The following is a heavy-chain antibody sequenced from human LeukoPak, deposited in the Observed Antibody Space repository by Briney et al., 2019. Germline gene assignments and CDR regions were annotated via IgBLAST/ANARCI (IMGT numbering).Heavy chain of an antibody. D-gene: IGHD2-2*01. Sequence: ASLKVSCKTSGYTFSSYAIHWARQAPEHRLEWMGWINAGNGDIKYSHNPQSRVTITRDTSASTAYMELSSLRSEATAVYRCARGYCSRTSCQYYFDYWGQGTLGTV. J-gene: IGHJ4*02. CDR1: GYTFSSYA. V-gene: IGHV1-3*01. CDR3: ARGYCSRTSCQYYFDY. CDR2: INAGNGDI.